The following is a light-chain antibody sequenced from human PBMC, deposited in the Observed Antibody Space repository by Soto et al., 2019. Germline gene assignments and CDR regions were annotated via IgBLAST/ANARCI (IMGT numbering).Light chain of an antibody. CDR1: QSISSSY. CDR3: QQYGSSPGT. Sequence: EIVLTQSPGTLSLSPGERATLSCRASQSISSSYLAWYQQKPGQAPRLLIYGACSRATGIPDRFSGSGSGTDFTLTSSRLEPEDFAVYYCQQYGSSPGTFGQGTKLEMK. CDR2: GAC. V-gene: IGKV3-20*01. J-gene: IGKJ2*01.